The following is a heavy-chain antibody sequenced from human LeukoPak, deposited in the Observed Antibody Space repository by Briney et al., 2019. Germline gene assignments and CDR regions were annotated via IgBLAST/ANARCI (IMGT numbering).Heavy chain of an antibody. D-gene: IGHD2-21*01. V-gene: IGHV3-23*01. CDR3: AREGDGSRYYFDY. J-gene: IGHJ4*02. Sequence: PGGSLRLSCAASGFTISSYAMSWVRQAPGKGLEWVSAISGSGGSTHYADSVKGRFTISRDSARNSLDLHMSSLGAEDTAVYYCAREGDGSRYYFDYWGQGILVTVSS. CDR1: GFTISSYA. CDR2: ISGSGGST.